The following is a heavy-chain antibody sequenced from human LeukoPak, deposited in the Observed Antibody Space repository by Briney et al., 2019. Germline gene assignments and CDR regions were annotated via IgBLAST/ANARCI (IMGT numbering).Heavy chain of an antibody. Sequence: TGGSLRLSCAASGFTFSSYGMHWVRQAPGKGLEWVALIRYDGSNKYYADCVKGRFTISRDNSKNTLYLQMNSLRAEDTAVYYCAKDTANYSNYVFVSWGQGTLVTVSS. CDR1: GFTFSSYG. J-gene: IGHJ4*02. CDR2: IRYDGSNK. CDR3: AKDTANYSNYVFVS. V-gene: IGHV3-30*02. D-gene: IGHD4-11*01.